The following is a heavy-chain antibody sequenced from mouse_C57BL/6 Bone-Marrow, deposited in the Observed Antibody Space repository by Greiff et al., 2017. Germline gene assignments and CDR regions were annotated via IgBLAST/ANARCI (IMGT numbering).Heavy chain of an antibody. CDR3: ARRVRGFAY. Sequence: EVQGVESGGDLVKPGGSLKLSCAASGFTFSSYGMSWVRQTPDKRLEWVATISSGGSSTYYPDSVKGRFTISRDNAKNTLYLQMSSLKSEDTAMYYCARRVRGFAYWGQGTLVTVSA. CDR2: ISSGGSST. V-gene: IGHV5-6*01. J-gene: IGHJ3*01. CDR1: GFTFSSYG.